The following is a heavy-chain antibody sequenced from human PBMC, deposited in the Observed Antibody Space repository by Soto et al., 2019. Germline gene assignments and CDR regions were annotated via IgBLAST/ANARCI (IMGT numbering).Heavy chain of an antibody. Sequence: SVNVSCTASGGTFRRFGVMSVRQAPGQGLEWMGGIVPVFGRPNYAQRFRGRLTITADESTSTGYMELISLRSDDTAVYYCAREGSGYNFWGQGTQVTGSS. CDR2: IVPVFGRP. CDR1: GGTFRRFG. D-gene: IGHD5-12*01. V-gene: IGHV1-69*13. CDR3: AREGSGYNF. J-gene: IGHJ4*02.